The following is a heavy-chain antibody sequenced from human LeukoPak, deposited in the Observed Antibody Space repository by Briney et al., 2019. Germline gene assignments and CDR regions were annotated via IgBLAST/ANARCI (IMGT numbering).Heavy chain of an antibody. D-gene: IGHD4-11*01. V-gene: IGHV1-69*04. CDR3: ARGGSSTVRGLAY. CDR1: GGSFSNFA. J-gene: IGHJ4*02. CDR2: IIPLLGIS. Sequence: SVKVSCKASGGSFSNFAISWVRQAPGQGLEWMGRIIPLLGISNYAQDFRDRVTITADKSTTTAYMELSCLRSDDTAVYYCARGGSSTVRGLAYWGQGTLVTVSS.